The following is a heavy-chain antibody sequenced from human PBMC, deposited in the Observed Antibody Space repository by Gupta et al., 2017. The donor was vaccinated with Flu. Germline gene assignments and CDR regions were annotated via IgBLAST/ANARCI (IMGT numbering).Heavy chain of an antibody. CDR3: TTGAAEY. CDR1: GFSFNYAW. J-gene: IGHJ4*02. CDR2: RKSKTDGGAT. V-gene: IGHV3-15*01. Sequence: EVQLVESGGGLVKPGGSLRLSCAASGFSFNYAWMTWVRQTPGKGLEWVGRRKSKTDGGATDYAAPVKGSFTISRDDFQNTLYLQMNSLKTEDTALYYCTTGAAEYWGQGTLGTVSS. D-gene: IGHD6-13*01.